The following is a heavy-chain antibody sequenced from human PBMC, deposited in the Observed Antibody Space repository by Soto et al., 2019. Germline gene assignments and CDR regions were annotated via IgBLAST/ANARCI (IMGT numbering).Heavy chain of an antibody. Sequence: ASVKVSCKASGYTFNNYGITWVRQAPGQGLEWMGWISAYNGHTNYAQKLQGRVTMTTDTSTSTAYMELRSLRSEDTAVYYCARGNSSSWPVDYWGQGTLVTVSS. CDR2: ISAYNGHT. V-gene: IGHV1-18*01. CDR1: GYTFNNYG. CDR3: ARGNSSSWPVDY. J-gene: IGHJ4*02. D-gene: IGHD6-13*01.